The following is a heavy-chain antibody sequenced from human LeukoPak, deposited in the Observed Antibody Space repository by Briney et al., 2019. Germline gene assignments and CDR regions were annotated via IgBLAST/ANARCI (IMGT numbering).Heavy chain of an antibody. CDR1: GFTFSSYA. D-gene: IGHD5-24*01. CDR3: ARGAQADGY. V-gene: IGHV3-23*01. Sequence: GGSLRLSCAASGFTFSSYAMSWVRQAPGKGLEWVSAISGSGGNTYYADSVKGRFTISRDNAKNSLYLQMNSLRAEDTAVYYCARGAQADGYWGQGTLVTVSS. J-gene: IGHJ4*02. CDR2: ISGSGGNT.